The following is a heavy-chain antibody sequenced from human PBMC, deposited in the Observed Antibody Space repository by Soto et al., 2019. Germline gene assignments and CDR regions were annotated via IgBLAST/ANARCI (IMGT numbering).Heavy chain of an antibody. CDR2: ISAYNGNT. CDR3: ASHVAYEYLWGTHRRAGMDV. CDR1: GYTFTSYG. D-gene: IGHD3-16*01. J-gene: IGHJ6*02. Sequence: QVQLVQSGAEVKKPGASVKVSCKASGYTFTSYGISWVRQAPGQGLEWMGWISAYNGNTNYAQKLQGRVTMTTDTSTSIAYMELRLQRSDGTAVYYFASHVAYEYLWGTHRRAGMDVWGQGTTVTVSS. V-gene: IGHV1-18*01.